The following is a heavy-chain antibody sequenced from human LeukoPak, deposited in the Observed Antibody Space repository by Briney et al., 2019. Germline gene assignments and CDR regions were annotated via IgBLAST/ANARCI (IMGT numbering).Heavy chain of an antibody. CDR2: INPNSGGT. CDR3: AIGESCNGYSISWYQTQHYYYYGMDV. D-gene: IGHD6-13*01. CDR1: RYTLPDYY. J-gene: IGHJ6*01. V-gene: IGHV1-2*02. Sequence: GASVTVSCQASRYTLPDYYLRGVRPAPGQGLGWMGWINPNSGGTNYAQKFQGRVTMTRDTSISTAYMELSRLRSDATAGFFVAIGESCNGYSISWYQTQHYYYYGMDVLGEGSTVTVSS.